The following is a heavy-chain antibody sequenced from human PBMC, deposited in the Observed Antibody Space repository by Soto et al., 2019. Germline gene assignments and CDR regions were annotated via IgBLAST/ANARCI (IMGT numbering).Heavy chain of an antibody. V-gene: IGHV4-31*03. CDR1: GGSISSGGYY. CDR3: AREPYYDSKRCAFDI. CDR2: IYYSGST. D-gene: IGHD3-22*01. J-gene: IGHJ3*02. Sequence: SETLSLTCTVSGGSISSGGYYWSWIRQHPGKGLEWIGYIYYSGSTYYNPSLKSRVTISVDTSKNQFSLKLSSVTAADTAVYYCAREPYYDSKRCAFDIWGQGTMVTVSS.